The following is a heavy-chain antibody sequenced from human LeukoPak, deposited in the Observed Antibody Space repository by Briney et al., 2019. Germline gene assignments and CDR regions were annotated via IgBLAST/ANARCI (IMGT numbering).Heavy chain of an antibody. J-gene: IGHJ6*02. CDR3: ARWRYLDV. D-gene: IGHD3-9*01. CDR1: GGSISTFY. Sequence: SETLSLTCSVSGGSISTFYWSWVRQPPGKGLEYIGYIDYSGSANYNPSLKSRVTISVDTSKNQFSLKLSSVTAADTAIYYCARWRYLDVWGQGTTVTVSS. CDR2: IDYSGSA. V-gene: IGHV4-59*01.